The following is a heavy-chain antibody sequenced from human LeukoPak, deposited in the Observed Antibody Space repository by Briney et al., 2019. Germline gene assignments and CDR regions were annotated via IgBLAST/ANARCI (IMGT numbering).Heavy chain of an antibody. V-gene: IGHV4-38-2*02. CDR3: ARFFRTVWELPYY. CDR1: GYSISSGYY. D-gene: IGHD1-26*01. CDR2: IYHDGNT. Sequence: PSEALSLTCSVSGYSISSGYYWGWIRQPPGKGLEWIGNIYHDGNTYYNPSLKSRVTISVDTSKNQFSLRLSSVTAADTAVYYCARFFRTVWELPYYWGPGTLVTVSS. J-gene: IGHJ4*02.